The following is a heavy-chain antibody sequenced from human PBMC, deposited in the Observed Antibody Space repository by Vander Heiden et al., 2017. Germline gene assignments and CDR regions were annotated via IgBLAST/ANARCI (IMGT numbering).Heavy chain of an antibody. Sequence: EVQLVESGGGLVQPGGSLTLSCAASGLTFSSYWMSWVRQAPGKGLEWVANIKQDGSEKYYVDSVKGRFTISRDNAKNSLYLQMNSLRAEDTAVYYCARAAANNAYFDYWGQGTLVTVSS. J-gene: IGHJ4*02. D-gene: IGHD6-13*01. CDR1: GLTFSSYW. CDR3: ARAAANNAYFDY. CDR2: IKQDGSEK. V-gene: IGHV3-7*01.